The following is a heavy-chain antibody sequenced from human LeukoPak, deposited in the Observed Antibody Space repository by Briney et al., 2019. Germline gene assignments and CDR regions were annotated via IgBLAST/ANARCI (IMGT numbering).Heavy chain of an antibody. CDR3: ARDPTLWFGELMCLC. D-gene: IGHD3-10*01. CDR2: INPNSGGT. V-gene: IGHV1-2*02. J-gene: IGHJ4*02. Sequence: ASVKVSCKASGYTFTGYYMHWVRQAPGQGLEWMGWINPNSGGTNYAQKFQGRVTMTRDTSISTAYMELSRLRSDDTAVYYCARDPTLWFGELMCLCWGQGTLVTVSS. CDR1: GYTFTGYY.